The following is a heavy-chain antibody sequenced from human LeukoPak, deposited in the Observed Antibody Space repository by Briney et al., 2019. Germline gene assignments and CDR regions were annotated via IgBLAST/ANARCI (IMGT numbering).Heavy chain of an antibody. V-gene: IGHV5-51*01. CDR3: ARLGTSATYFES. CDR2: IYPGDSDT. J-gene: IGHJ4*02. Sequence: HGESLKISCKGSGYSFIRNWIGWVRQMPGKGLEWMAIIYPGDSDTRYSPSFQGQVTISADKSISTAYLQWSSLTASDTAMYYCARLGTSATYFESWGQGTLVTVSS. D-gene: IGHD2-15*01. CDR1: GYSFIRNW.